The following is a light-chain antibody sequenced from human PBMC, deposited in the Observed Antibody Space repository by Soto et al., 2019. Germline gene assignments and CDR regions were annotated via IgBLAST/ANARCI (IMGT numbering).Light chain of an antibody. J-gene: IGLJ3*02. V-gene: IGLV1-44*01. CDR2: NNN. CDR1: SSNIGSNS. Sequence: QAVVTQPPSASGTPGQRVTISCSGRSSNIGSNSVNWYQQLPGTAPKLLIYNNNERPSGVPDRFSGSKSGTSASLAISGLQSEDEADYYCATWDDTLIIHWVFGGGTKLTVL. CDR3: ATWDDTLIIHWV.